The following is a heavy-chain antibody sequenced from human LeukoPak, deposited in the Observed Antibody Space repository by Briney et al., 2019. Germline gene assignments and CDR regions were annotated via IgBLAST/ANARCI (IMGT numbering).Heavy chain of an antibody. CDR2: ISYDGSNK. V-gene: IGHV3-30*18. J-gene: IGHJ4*02. CDR3: AKVYAGGIVVASDY. Sequence: GGSLRLSCAASGFTFSSYGMHWVRQAPGKGLEWVAVISYDGSNKYYADSVKGRFTISRDDSKNTLYLQMNSLRAEDTAVYYCAKVYAGGIVVASDYWGQGTLVTVSS. D-gene: IGHD2-21*01. CDR1: GFTFSSYG.